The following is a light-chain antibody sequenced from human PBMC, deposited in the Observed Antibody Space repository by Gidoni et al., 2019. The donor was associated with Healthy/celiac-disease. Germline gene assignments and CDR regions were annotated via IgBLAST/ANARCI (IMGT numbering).Light chain of an antibody. CDR2: GAS. Sequence: VMPQSPATLSVSPGERATLSCRASQSVSSNLAWYQQKPGQAPRRLIYGASTRATGIPARFSGSGSGTEFTLTISSLQSEEFAVDYCQQYNNWLSFTFGPGTKVDIK. V-gene: IGKV3-15*01. J-gene: IGKJ3*01. CDR1: QSVSSN. CDR3: QQYNNWLSFT.